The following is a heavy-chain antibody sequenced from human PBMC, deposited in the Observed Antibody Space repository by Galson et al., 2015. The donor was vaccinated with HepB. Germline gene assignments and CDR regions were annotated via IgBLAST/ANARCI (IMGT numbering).Heavy chain of an antibody. D-gene: IGHD2-2*01. V-gene: IGHV4-59*01. CDR1: GGSISSYY. J-gene: IGHJ6*03. CDR2: IYYSGST. CDR3: ARAGDIVVVPATYYMDV. Sequence: SETLSLTCTVSGGSISSYYWSWIRQPPGKGLEWIGYIYYSGSTNYNPSLKSRVTISVDTSKNQFSLKLSSVTAADTAVYYCARAGDIVVVPATYYMDVWGKGTTVTVSS.